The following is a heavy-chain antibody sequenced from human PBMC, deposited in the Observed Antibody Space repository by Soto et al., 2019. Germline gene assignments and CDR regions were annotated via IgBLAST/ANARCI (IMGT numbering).Heavy chain of an antibody. D-gene: IGHD6-13*01. J-gene: IGHJ4*02. Sequence: GESLKISCKASGYSFTTYCIGLVRQMPGKGMEWMGIIYSGDSDPRYSPSFQGQVTISADKSISTAYHQWSSLKCSHSGMFYCARKDSAGNSGDFWGRGTVVTVSS. CDR2: IYSGDSDP. CDR1: GYSFTTYC. V-gene: IGHV5-51*01. CDR3: ARKDSAGNSGDF.